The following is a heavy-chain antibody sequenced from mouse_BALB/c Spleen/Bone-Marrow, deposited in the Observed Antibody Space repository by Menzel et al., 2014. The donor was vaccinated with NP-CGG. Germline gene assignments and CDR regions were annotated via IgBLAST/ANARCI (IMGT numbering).Heavy chain of an antibody. J-gene: IGHJ4*01. CDR1: GFTSNSNT. CDR2: ITDGGGAT. CDR3: TRPRYPFYAMDS. D-gene: IGHD2-14*01. Sequence: EVQVVESGGGLVQPGGSLKLSCAASGFTSNSNTMSWVRQTPEKRLEWVAHITDGGGATYYLDTVKGRFTISRDSAKNTLYLQMSSLKSEDTAMYYCTRPRYPFYAMDSWGQGASVTVSS. V-gene: IGHV5-12-2*01.